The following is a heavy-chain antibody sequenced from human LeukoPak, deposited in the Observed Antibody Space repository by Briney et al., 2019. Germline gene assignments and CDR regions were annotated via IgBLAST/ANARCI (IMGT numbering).Heavy chain of an antibody. CDR2: IHYSGST. CDR1: GGSISSSSYY. Sequence: ASETLSLTCTVSGGSISSSSYYWGWIRQPTGKGLDWIGSIHYSGSTYYNPSLKSRVTISVDTSKNQFSLKLSSVTAADTAVYYCARFSRYSSGWLTPIYIDYWGQGTLVTVSS. J-gene: IGHJ4*02. CDR3: ARFSRYSSGWLTPIYIDY. V-gene: IGHV4-39*01. D-gene: IGHD6-19*01.